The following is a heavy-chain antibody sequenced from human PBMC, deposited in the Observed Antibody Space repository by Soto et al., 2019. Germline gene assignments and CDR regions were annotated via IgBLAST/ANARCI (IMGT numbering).Heavy chain of an antibody. Sequence: PSETLSLTCTVYGGSISSYYWSWIRQPPGKGLEWIGYIYYSGSTNYNPSLKSRVTISVDTSKNQFSLKLSSVTAADTAVYYCARDNPYYYGSGSYYGVSPELVGPNLDYWGQGTLVTVSS. CDR1: GGSISSYY. D-gene: IGHD3-10*01. J-gene: IGHJ4*02. CDR3: ARDNPYYYGSGSYYGVSPELVGPNLDY. CDR2: IYYSGST. V-gene: IGHV4-59*01.